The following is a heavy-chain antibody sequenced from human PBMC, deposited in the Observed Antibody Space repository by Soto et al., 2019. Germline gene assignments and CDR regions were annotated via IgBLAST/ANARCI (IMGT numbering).Heavy chain of an antibody. CDR3: AQQLYASGSFLFDY. J-gene: IGHJ4*02. Sequence: EVQLLESGGGLVQPGGSLRLSCAASGFTFSNYAMSWVRQAPGKGLEWVSAISDSGGNTYYADPVTGRFTISRDNSKNALHMQMNSLRVEDKAVYYGAQQLYASGSFLFDYWGQGTMVTVSS. V-gene: IGHV3-23*01. CDR2: ISDSGGNT. D-gene: IGHD6-13*01. CDR1: GFTFSNYA.